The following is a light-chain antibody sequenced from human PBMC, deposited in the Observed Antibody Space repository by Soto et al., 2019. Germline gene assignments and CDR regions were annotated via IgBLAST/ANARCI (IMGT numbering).Light chain of an antibody. V-gene: IGKV3-11*01. Sequence: EIVLTQTPATLSSFPGDRVTLSSRASQYINTRLAWYQHRAGHAPRLLFDQTSIRAAGIPGRFSASGSGTDFTLTSSVVPAEDLPLYYWHQRQSWPRTFGQGTKV. CDR1: QYINTR. CDR3: HQRQSWPRT. CDR2: QTS. J-gene: IGKJ1*01.